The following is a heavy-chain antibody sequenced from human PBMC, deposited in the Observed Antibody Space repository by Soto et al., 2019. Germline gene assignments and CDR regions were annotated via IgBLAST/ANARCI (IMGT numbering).Heavy chain of an antibody. CDR3: ARLGEMATMDYYYGMDV. CDR1: GGSFSDYY. J-gene: IGHJ6*02. D-gene: IGHD3-16*01. Sequence: PSETLSLTCAVYGGSFSDYYWSWIRQPPGKGLEWIGEINHSGSTNYNPSLKSRVTISVDTSKNQFSLKLSSVTAADTAVYYCARLGEMATMDYYYGMDVWGQGTTVTVSS. CDR2: INHSGST. V-gene: IGHV4-34*01.